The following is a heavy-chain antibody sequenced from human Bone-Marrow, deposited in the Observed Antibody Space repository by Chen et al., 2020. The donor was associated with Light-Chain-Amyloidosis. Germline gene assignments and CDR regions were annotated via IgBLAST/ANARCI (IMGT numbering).Heavy chain of an antibody. CDR1: GGSISGYY. CDR3: VRGDPYITNGFDV. D-gene: IGHD4-4*01. CDR2: LYASGNT. V-gene: IGHV4-4*07. J-gene: IGHJ3*01. Sequence: QIQLQESGPGLVKPWETLYLTCTVSGGSISGYYWNWVRHPAGKGLAWVGRLYASGNTNYNPSLKSRVTVSEDTSKNQFSLTMTSVTAADTAVYYCVRGDPYITNGFDVWGHGTLVTVSS.